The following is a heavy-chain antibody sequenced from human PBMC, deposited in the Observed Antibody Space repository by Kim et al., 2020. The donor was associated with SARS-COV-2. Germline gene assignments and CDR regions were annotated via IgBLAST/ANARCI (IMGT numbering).Heavy chain of an antibody. D-gene: IGHD2-15*01. V-gene: IGHV4-59*01. J-gene: IGHJ4*02. Sequence: SETLSLTCTVSGGSISSYYWSWIRQPPGKGLEWIGYIYYSGITNYNPSLKSRVPISVDTSKNQFSLKLSSVTAADTAVYYCARGSLGYCSGGSCYSLDYWGEGALVTVSS. CDR2: IYYSGIT. CDR3: ARGSLGYCSGGSCYSLDY. CDR1: GGSISSYY.